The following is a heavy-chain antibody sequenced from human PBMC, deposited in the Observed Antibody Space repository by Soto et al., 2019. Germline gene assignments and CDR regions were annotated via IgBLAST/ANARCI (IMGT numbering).Heavy chain of an antibody. J-gene: IGHJ6*02. Sequence: GESLKISCKGSGYSFTSYWIGWVRQMPGKGLEWMGIIYPGDSDTRYSPSFQGQVTISADKSISNAYLQWSSLKASDTAMYYCAGGGVRGVITRTRDYYGMDVWGQGTTVTV. V-gene: IGHV5-51*01. CDR2: IYPGDSDT. CDR3: AGGGVRGVITRTRDYYGMDV. D-gene: IGHD3-10*01. CDR1: GYSFTSYW.